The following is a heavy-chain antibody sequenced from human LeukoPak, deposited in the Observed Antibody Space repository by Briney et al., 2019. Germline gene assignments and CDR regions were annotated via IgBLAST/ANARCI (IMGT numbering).Heavy chain of an antibody. Sequence: GGSLRLSCAASGFIFPNAWMHWVRQAPGKGLEWVGRIKNKNSGRTTKYIAPVKGRFTISRDDSRNTLYLEMDSLKTEDTAVYYCVTDGGFLPYYFTYWGQGTLVTVSS. CDR1: GFIFPNAW. J-gene: IGHJ1*01. CDR2: IKNKNSGRTT. CDR3: VTDGGFLPYYFTY. D-gene: IGHD3-10*01. V-gene: IGHV3-15*01.